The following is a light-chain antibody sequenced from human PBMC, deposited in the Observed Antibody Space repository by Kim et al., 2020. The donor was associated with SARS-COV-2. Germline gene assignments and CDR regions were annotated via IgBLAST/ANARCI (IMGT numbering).Light chain of an antibody. V-gene: IGKV1-39*01. CDR1: QTMSNN. J-gene: IGKJ2*01. CDR2: AGS. Sequence: SASVGAGVTITCRASQTMSNNLNWYQQKPGKAPKLLIYAGSNMQSGVTSRFSGSGSGADFTLTITSLQREDFATYYCQQSYSFPYTFGQGTKLEI. CDR3: QQSYSFPYT.